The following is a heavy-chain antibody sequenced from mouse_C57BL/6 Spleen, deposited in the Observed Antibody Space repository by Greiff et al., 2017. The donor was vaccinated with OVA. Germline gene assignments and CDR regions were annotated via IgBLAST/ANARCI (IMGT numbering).Heavy chain of an antibody. CDR2: INPNNGGT. Sequence: EVQLQQSGPELVKPGASVKISCKASGYTFTDYYMNWVKQSHGKSLEWIGDINPNNGGTSYNQKFKGKATLTVDKSSSTAYMELRSLTSEDSAVYYCARRGYYGRFDYWGQGTTLTVSS. D-gene: IGHD1-1*01. V-gene: IGHV1-26*01. CDR1: GYTFTDYY. CDR3: ARRGYYGRFDY. J-gene: IGHJ2*01.